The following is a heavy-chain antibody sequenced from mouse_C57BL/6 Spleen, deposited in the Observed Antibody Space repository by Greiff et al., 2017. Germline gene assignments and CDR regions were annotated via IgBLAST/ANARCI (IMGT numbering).Heavy chain of an antibody. CDR2: IHPNSGST. CDR1: GYTFTSYW. Sequence: QVQLQQPGAELVKPGASVKLSCKASGYTFTSYWMHWVKQRPGQGLEWIGMIHPNSGSTNYNEKFKSKATLTVDKSSSTAYMQLSSLTSEDPAVYYCARREYDPAWFAYWGQGTLVTVSA. D-gene: IGHD2-10*02. CDR3: ARREYDPAWFAY. J-gene: IGHJ3*01. V-gene: IGHV1-64*01.